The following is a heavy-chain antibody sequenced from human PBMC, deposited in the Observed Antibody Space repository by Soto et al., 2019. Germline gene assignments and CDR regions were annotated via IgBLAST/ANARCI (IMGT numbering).Heavy chain of an antibody. CDR2: ISAYNGNT. CDR3: ARDRPSYDFWSGYYGRWQNAFDI. Sequence: ASVKVSCKASGYTFTSYGISWVRQAPGQGLEWMGWISAYNGNTNYAQKLQGRVTMTTDTSTSTAYMELRSLRSDDTAVYYCARDRPSYDFWSGYYGRWQNAFDIWGQGTMVTVSS. V-gene: IGHV1-18*01. CDR1: GYTFTSYG. J-gene: IGHJ3*02. D-gene: IGHD3-3*01.